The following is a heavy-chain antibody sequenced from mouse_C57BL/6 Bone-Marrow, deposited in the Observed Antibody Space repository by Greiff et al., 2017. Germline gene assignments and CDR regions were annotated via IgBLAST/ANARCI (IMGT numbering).Heavy chain of an antibody. CDR1: GYTFTSYW. Sequence: QVQLQQPGAELVMPGASVKLSCKASGYTFTSYWMHWVKQRPGQGLEWIGELDPSDSYTNYNQKFKGKSTLTVDKSSSTAYMQLSSLTSEDSAVYYCARGGGNGYFDVWGTGTTVTVSS. CDR3: ARGGGNGYFDV. J-gene: IGHJ1*03. V-gene: IGHV1-69*01. CDR2: LDPSDSYT.